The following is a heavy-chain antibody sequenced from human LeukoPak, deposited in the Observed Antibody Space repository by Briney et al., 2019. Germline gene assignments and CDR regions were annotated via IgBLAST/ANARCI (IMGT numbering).Heavy chain of an antibody. CDR3: AKDGTRGIRFGKIPHYFDY. Sequence: GGSLRLSCAASGFTCREKSMHWVRQSPGKGREWVSYINGASNSRYHADSETGRFTIARDSSKHTLYPQMNSLRVDDTAVYYCAKDGTRGIRFGKIPHYFDYWGQGTLVTVSS. D-gene: IGHD3-10*01. CDR2: INGASNSR. V-gene: IGHV3-48*01. J-gene: IGHJ4*02. CDR1: GFTCREKS.